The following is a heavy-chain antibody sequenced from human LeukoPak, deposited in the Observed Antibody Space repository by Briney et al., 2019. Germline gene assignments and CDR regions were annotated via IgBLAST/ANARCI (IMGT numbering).Heavy chain of an antibody. Sequence: GASVKVSCKASGYTFTTYAMNWVRQAPGQGLEWMGGIIPIFGTANYAQKFQGRVTITADKSTSTAYMELSSLRSEDTAVYYCARDAHEGYCSGGSCYWFRYWGQGTLVTVSS. D-gene: IGHD2-15*01. V-gene: IGHV1-69*06. J-gene: IGHJ4*02. CDR2: IIPIFGTA. CDR3: ARDAHEGYCSGGSCYWFRY. CDR1: GYTFTTYA.